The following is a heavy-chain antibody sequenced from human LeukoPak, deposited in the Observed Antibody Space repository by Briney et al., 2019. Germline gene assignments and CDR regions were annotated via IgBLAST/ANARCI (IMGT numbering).Heavy chain of an antibody. Sequence: GGSLRLSCAASGFTFDDYAMHWVRQAPGKGLEWVSGISWNSGSIGYADSVKGRFTISRDNAKNSLYLQMNSLRAEDTAVYYCAKERLRPYYMDVWGKGTTVTVSS. J-gene: IGHJ6*03. V-gene: IGHV3-9*01. CDR3: AKERLRPYYMDV. CDR2: ISWNSGSI. CDR1: GFTFDDYA.